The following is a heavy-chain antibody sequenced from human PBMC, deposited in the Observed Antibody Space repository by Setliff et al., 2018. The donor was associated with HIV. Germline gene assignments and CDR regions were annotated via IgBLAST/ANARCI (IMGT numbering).Heavy chain of an antibody. CDR3: ARIPNHSSGFDY. V-gene: IGHV1-2*02. CDR2: INPNSGAT. J-gene: IGHJ4*02. CDR1: GYTFTSVY. Sequence: ASVKVSCKASGYTFTSVYMHWVRQAPGQGLEWMGWINPNSGATNYAQKFQGRVTMTTDTPSSTAYMELSSLRSEDTAVYYCARIPNHSSGFDYWGQGTPVTVSS. D-gene: IGHD3-22*01.